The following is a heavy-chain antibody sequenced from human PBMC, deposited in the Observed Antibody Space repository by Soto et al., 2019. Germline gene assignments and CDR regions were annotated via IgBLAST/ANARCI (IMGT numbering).Heavy chain of an antibody. Sequence: EVQLVESGGGLIQPGGSLRLSCVVSGFTVSSSNYMSWVRQAPGKGLEWFSVIYTGGTTYYADSVKGRFTISRDNSKNKLYLPMNSLGAEDTAVYYCHGYGYWGQGTLVTVSS. V-gene: IGHV3-53*01. CDR3: HGYGY. CDR1: GFTVSSSNY. J-gene: IGHJ4*02. CDR2: IYTGGTT. D-gene: IGHD5-12*01.